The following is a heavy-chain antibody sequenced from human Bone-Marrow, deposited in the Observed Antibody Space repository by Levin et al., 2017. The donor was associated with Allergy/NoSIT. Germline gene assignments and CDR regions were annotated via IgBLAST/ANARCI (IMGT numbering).Heavy chain of an antibody. CDR3: AGLLFEGDDFNYGLQVIDY. J-gene: IGHJ4*02. CDR1: GASISSRSYY. Sequence: SETLSLTCTVSGASISSRSYYWGWIRQPPGKGLEWIGSISYSGRIFYNPSLQSRVTISVDTSKNQFALKLSSVTAADSAVYTCAGLLFEGDDFNYGLQVIDYWGRGTLVTVSS. CDR2: ISYSGRI. D-gene: IGHD5-24*01. V-gene: IGHV4-39*06.